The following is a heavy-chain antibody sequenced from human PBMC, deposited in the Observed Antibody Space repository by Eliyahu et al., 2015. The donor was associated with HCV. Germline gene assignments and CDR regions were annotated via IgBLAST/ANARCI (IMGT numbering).Heavy chain of an antibody. J-gene: IGHJ3*02. D-gene: IGHD3-22*01. V-gene: IGHV1-69*13. CDR1: GGTFSDFA. Sequence: EVKKPGSSVKVSCKASGGTFSDFAINWVRQAPGQGLEWLGGIIPMFGTPIYGQTFQGGVTITADDSTGTAFLELTGLKSEDTAVYFCARDSRSYYDSSGYSGAFDIWGQGTKVTVSS. CDR3: ARDSRSYYDSSGYSGAFDI. CDR2: IIPMFGTP.